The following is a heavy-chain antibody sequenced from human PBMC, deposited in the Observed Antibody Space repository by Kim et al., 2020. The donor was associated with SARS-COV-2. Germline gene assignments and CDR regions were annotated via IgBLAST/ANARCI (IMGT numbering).Heavy chain of an antibody. V-gene: IGHV3-30*04. D-gene: IGHD1-26*01. CDR2: ISYDGSNK. Sequence: GGSLRLSCAASGFTFSSYAMHWVRQAPGKGLEWVAVISYDGSNKYYADSVKGRFTISRDNSKNTLYLQMNSLRAEDTAVYYCAREDGGATAFDYWGQGTLVTVSS. J-gene: IGHJ4*02. CDR1: GFTFSSYA. CDR3: AREDGGATAFDY.